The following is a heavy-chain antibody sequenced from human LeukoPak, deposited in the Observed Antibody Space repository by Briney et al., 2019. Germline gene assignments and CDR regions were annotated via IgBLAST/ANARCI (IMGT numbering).Heavy chain of an antibody. D-gene: IGHD1-26*01. CDR1: GLTFSSNW. CDR2: INQDGSQK. V-gene: IGHV3-7*02. J-gene: IGHJ2*01. Sequence: GGSLRLSCAASGLTFSSNWMNWVRQAPGKGLEWVANINQDGSQKYYADSVKGRFTISRDNFKNTLYPHMNRLRAEDTTVYYCARGVVGATTGWYFDLWGRGTLVTVSS. CDR3: ARGVVGATTGWYFDL.